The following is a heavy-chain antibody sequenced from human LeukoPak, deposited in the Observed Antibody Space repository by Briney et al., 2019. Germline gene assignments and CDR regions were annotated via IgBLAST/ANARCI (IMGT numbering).Heavy chain of an antibody. Sequence: SETLSLTCTVSGGSISSDDDYWSWIRQPPGKGLEWIGYIYYSGTTYYNPSLKSRVTISIDMSKNQFSLKLSSVTAADTAVYYCAREPHYGDYIGWFDPWGQGTLVTVSS. D-gene: IGHD4-17*01. CDR1: GGSISSDDDY. V-gene: IGHV4-30-4*01. CDR3: AREPHYGDYIGWFDP. J-gene: IGHJ5*02. CDR2: IYYSGTT.